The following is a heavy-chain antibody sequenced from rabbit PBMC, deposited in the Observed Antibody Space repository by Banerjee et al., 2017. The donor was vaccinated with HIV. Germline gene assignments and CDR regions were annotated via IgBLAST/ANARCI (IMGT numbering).Heavy chain of an antibody. CDR3: ARDSAGREDFNL. V-gene: IGHV1S45*01. Sequence: QEQLEESGGDLVKPGGTLTLTCTASGFSFSNKYVMCWVRQAPGKGLEWIACINTSSGNTVYATWAKGRFTISKTSSTTVTLQLNSLTAADTATYFCARDSAGREDFNLWGPGTLVTVS. CDR2: INTSSGNT. D-gene: IGHD4-2*01. CDR1: GFSFSNKYV. J-gene: IGHJ4*01.